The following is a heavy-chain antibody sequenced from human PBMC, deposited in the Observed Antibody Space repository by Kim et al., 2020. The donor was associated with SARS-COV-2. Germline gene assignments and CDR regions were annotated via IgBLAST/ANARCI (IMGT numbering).Heavy chain of an antibody. CDR3: AKWAYCGGDCYPIEYFQH. D-gene: IGHD2-21*02. J-gene: IGHJ1*01. Sequence: LSLTCAASGFTFSSYAMSWVRQAPGKGLEWVSAISGSGGSTYYADSVKGRFTISRDNSKNTLYLQMNSLRAEDTAVYYCAKWAYCGGDCYPIEYFQHWGQGTLVTVSS. V-gene: IGHV3-23*01. CDR2: ISGSGGST. CDR1: GFTFSSYA.